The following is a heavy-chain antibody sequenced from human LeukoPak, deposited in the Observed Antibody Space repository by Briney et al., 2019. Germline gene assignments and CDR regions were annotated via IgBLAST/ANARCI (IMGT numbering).Heavy chain of an antibody. J-gene: IGHJ4*02. Sequence: PGGSLRLSCAASGFTFSSYAMNWVRQAPGKGLEWVSGISGSGDNTYYADSVKGRFTISRDNSKSTLYLQMNSLRAEDTAVYYCAKVRSGDIAAALNYWGQGTLVPVSS. V-gene: IGHV3-23*01. CDR2: ISGSGDNT. CDR1: GFTFSSYA. D-gene: IGHD6-13*01. CDR3: AKVRSGDIAAALNY.